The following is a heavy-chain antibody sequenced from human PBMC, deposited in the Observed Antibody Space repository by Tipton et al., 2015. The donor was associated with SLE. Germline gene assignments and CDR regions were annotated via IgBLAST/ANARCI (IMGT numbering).Heavy chain of an antibody. CDR3: ARDREMAGAFDI. CDR2: IYHSGST. V-gene: IGHV4-4*02. J-gene: IGHJ3*02. D-gene: IGHD5-24*01. Sequence: TLSLTCAVSGGSISSSNWWSWVRHPPGKGLEWIGEIYHSGSTNFNPSLKSRVTISVDTSKNQFSLKLTSVTAADTAVYYCARDREMAGAFDIWGQGTMVTVSS. CDR1: GGSISSSNW.